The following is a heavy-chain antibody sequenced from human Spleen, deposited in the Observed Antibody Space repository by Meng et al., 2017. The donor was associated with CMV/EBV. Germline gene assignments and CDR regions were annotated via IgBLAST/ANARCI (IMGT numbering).Heavy chain of an antibody. CDR3: ARAPRPAATLVYFDY. D-gene: IGHD2-2*01. CDR2: IKQDGSEK. J-gene: IGHJ4*02. CDR1: GFTFSSYW. Sequence: GESLKISCAASGFTFSSYWMSWVRQAPGKGLEWVANIKQDGSEKYYVDSVKGRFTISRDNSKNTLYLQMNSLRAEDTAVYYCARAPRPAATLVYFDYWGQGTLVTVSS. V-gene: IGHV3-7*01.